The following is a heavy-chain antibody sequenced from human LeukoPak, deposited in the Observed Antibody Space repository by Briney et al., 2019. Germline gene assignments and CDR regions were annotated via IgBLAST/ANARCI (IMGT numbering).Heavy chain of an antibody. CDR3: ARTPVLLWFGEPLGDAFDI. Sequence: SETLSLTCGVSGGSFSGYYWSWVRQTPGKGLEWIGDINHRESTNYNPPLKSRVTISIDTSKNQFSLKLSSVTAADTAVYYCARTPVLLWFGEPLGDAFDIWGQGTMVTVSS. V-gene: IGHV4-34*01. CDR1: GGSFSGYY. D-gene: IGHD3-10*01. CDR2: INHREST. J-gene: IGHJ3*02.